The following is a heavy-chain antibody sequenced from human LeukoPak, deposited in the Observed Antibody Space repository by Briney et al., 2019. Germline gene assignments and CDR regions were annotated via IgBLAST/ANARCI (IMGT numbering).Heavy chain of an antibody. CDR1: GFTFSNYA. CDR2: ITGGAYST. CDR3: ARPYASGSYYPY. D-gene: IGHD3-10*01. V-gene: IGHV3-23*01. J-gene: IGHJ4*02. Sequence: GGSLRLSCAASGFTFSNYAMSWVRQAPGKGLEWVSAITGGAYSTFYADSVKGRFTISRDNSKSTLYLQMNSLRAEDAAVYYCARPYASGSYYPYWGQGTLVTVSS.